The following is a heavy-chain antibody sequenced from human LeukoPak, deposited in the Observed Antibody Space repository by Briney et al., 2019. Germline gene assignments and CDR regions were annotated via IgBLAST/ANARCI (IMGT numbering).Heavy chain of an antibody. Sequence: ETLSLTCTVSGYSISSGYYWGWVRQAPGKGLERVSYISSSSSTIYYAGSVKGRFTISRDNAKNSLYLQMNSLRAEDTAVYYCARDRIEQQRTLGRSTSYYNYYYMDVWGKGTTVTVSS. CDR3: ARDRIEQQRTLGRSTSYYNYYYMDV. V-gene: IGHV3-48*01. CDR1: GYSISSGYY. J-gene: IGHJ6*03. D-gene: IGHD6-13*01. CDR2: ISSSSSTI.